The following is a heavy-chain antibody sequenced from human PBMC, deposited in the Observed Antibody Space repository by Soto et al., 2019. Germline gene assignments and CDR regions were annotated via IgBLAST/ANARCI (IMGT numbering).Heavy chain of an antibody. CDR1: GYTFTSYY. Sequence: ASVKVSCKASGYTFTSYYMHWVRQAPGQGLEWMGIINPSGGSTSYAQKFQGRVTMTRDTSTSTVYMELSSLRSEDTAVHYCARGWGRVTMIVVPSSALGAFDIWGQGTMVTVSS. CDR2: INPSGGST. J-gene: IGHJ3*02. V-gene: IGHV1-46*01. D-gene: IGHD3-22*01. CDR3: ARGWGRVTMIVVPSSALGAFDI.